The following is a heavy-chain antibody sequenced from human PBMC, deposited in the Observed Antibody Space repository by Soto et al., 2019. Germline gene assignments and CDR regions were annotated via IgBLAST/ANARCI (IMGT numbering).Heavy chain of an antibody. V-gene: IGHV1-69*02. CDR3: TIGSWSGEVFDI. CDR1: GGTFSTYS. CDR2: IIPMLGVR. J-gene: IGHJ3*02. Sequence: QVQLVQSGAEVKKPGSSVKVSCKDSGGTFSTYSMFWVRQAPGQGLEWMGRIIPMLGVRNYAQRFQDRGTSIADKSTATVHMELSSLRSEDTALYYCTIGSWSGEVFDIWGQGTMVTVSS. D-gene: IGHD2-21*01.